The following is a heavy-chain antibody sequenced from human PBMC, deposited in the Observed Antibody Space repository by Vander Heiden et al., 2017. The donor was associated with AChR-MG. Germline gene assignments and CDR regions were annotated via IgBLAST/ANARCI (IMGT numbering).Heavy chain of an antibody. Sequence: HVQLVRSGPEVRKPGASVTVSCKASGHRFIDHHIHRARQAPGQGLEWMGWITPNSGGTNYAQKFHGRVTMTRDTSISTAYMGLSRLTSDDTAVYYCARHHVPEGAIRDDYWGQGTLVTVSS. J-gene: IGHJ4*02. V-gene: IGHV1-2*02. CDR1: GHRFIDHH. CDR2: ITPNSGGT. CDR3: ARHHVPEGAIRDDY. D-gene: IGHD1-26*01.